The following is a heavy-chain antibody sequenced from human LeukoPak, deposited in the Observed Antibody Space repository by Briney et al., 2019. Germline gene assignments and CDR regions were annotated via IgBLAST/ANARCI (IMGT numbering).Heavy chain of an antibody. CDR2: ISGSGGST. Sequence: GGSLRLSCAASGFTFNSYTMNWVRQAPGKGLEWVSAISGSGGSTYYADSVKGRFTISRDNSKNTLYLQMNSLRAEDTAVYYCAKSFGPVVAAAGTGADWGQGTLVTVSS. V-gene: IGHV3-23*01. CDR3: AKSFGPVVAAAGTGAD. D-gene: IGHD6-13*01. CDR1: GFTFNSYT. J-gene: IGHJ4*02.